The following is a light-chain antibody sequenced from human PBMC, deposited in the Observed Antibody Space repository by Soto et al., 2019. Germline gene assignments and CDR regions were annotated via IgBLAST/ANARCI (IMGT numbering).Light chain of an antibody. Sequence: QSALTQSASVSGSPGQSITISCTGTSSDVGSYNLVSWYKQHPGKAPKLRIYEVSKRPSGVSNRFSGSKSGNTASLTISGLQDEDEADYYCCSYAGSSTLVFGGGTKLTVL. CDR2: EVS. CDR3: CSYAGSSTLV. CDR1: SSDVGSYNL. J-gene: IGLJ2*01. V-gene: IGLV2-23*02.